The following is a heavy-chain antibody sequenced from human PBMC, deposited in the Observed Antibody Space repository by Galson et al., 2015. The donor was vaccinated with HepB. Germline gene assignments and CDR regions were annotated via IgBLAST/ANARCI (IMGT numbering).Heavy chain of an antibody. J-gene: IGHJ4*02. CDR2: ISAYNGNT. D-gene: IGHD2-2*01. V-gene: IGHV1-18*04. Sequence: SVKVSCKASGYTFTSYGISWVRQAPGQGLEWMGWISAYNGNTNYAQKLQGRVTMTTDTSTSTAYMELRSLRSDDTAVYYCARVSLHGYCSSTSCYEGGYYFDYWGQGTLVTVSS. CDR3: ARVSLHGYCSSTSCYEGGYYFDY. CDR1: GYTFTSYG.